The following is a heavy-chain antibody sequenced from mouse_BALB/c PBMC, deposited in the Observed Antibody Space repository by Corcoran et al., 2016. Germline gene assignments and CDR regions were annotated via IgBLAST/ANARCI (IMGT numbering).Heavy chain of an antibody. CDR2: IDPANGNT. CDR1: GFNIKDNY. CDR3: ARWDWYFDV. J-gene: IGHJ1*01. Sequence: EVQLQQSGAELVKPGASVKLSCTASGFNIKDNYRHWVKQRPEQGLEWIGRIDPANGNTKYDPKFQGKATITADTSSNTAYRQLSSLTSEETAVYYCARWDWYFDVWGAETTVTVSA. V-gene: IGHV14-3*02.